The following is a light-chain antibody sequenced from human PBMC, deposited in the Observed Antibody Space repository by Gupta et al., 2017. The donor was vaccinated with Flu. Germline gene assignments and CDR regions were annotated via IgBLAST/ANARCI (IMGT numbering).Light chain of an antibody. CDR1: HSIRNN. Sequence: EIVLTQSPATLSLSPGESATLSCRASHSIRNNYLGWYQQKPGQAPRLLIYGVSTRATGVPARFSGSGSGTEFTLTISSLQSEDVAVYFCQQYSSWPLTFGGGTKVEIK. CDR2: GVS. CDR3: QQYSSWPLT. V-gene: IGKV3-15*01. J-gene: IGKJ4*01.